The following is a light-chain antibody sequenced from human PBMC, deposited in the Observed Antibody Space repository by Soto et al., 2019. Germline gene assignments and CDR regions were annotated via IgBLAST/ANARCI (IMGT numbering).Light chain of an antibody. CDR2: GNS. CDR1: SSNIGAGYD. CDR3: QSYDTPVYV. Sequence: QSVLTQPPSVSGAPGQRVTISCTGSSSNIGAGYDVHWYQQLPGAAPKLLIYGNSNRPSGVPDRFSGSRSGTSASLAITGLQPEDEADYYCQSYDTPVYVFGGGTKLTGL. J-gene: IGLJ2*01. V-gene: IGLV1-40*01.